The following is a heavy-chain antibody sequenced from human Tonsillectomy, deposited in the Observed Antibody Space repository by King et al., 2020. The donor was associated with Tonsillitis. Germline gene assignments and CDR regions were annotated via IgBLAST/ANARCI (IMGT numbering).Heavy chain of an antibody. J-gene: IGHJ6*02. CDR1: GFTFSSYA. Sequence: VQLVESGGGLVQPGGSLRLSCAASGFTFSSYAMSWVRQAPGKGLEWVSAISGSGGSTYYADSVKGRFTISRDNSNNTLYLQMNSLRAEDTAVYTCAGGPYYYYGMDVWGQGTTVTVSS. CDR3: AGGPYYYYGMDV. CDR2: ISGSGGST. V-gene: IGHV3-23*04. D-gene: IGHD3-16*01.